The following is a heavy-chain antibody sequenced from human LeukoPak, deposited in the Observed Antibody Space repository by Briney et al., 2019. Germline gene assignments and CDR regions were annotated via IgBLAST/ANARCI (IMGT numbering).Heavy chain of an antibody. CDR2: IYYSGST. J-gene: IGHJ4*02. V-gene: IGHV4-39*01. CDR3: ARLGLLGWFGSGGDDY. CDR1: GGSISSSSYY. D-gene: IGHD3-10*01. Sequence: SETLSLTCTVSGGSISSSSYYWGWIRQPPGKGLEWIGSIYYSGSTYYNPSLKSRVTISVDTSKNQFSLKLSSVTAADTAVYYCARLGLLGWFGSGGDDYWGQGTLVTVSS.